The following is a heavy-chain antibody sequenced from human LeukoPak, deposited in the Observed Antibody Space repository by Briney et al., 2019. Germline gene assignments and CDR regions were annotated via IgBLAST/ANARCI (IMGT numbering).Heavy chain of an antibody. CDR1: GFTFSSYS. CDR2: ISSSSSYI. V-gene: IGHV3-21*01. CDR3: ARDSGARGYYGMDV. J-gene: IGHJ6*02. D-gene: IGHD1-26*01. Sequence: GGSLRLSCAASGFTFSSYSMNWVRQAPGKGLEWVSSISSSSSYIYYADSVKGRFTISRDNAKNSLYLQMNSLRAEDTAVYYCARDSGARGYYGMDVWGQGTTVTVSS.